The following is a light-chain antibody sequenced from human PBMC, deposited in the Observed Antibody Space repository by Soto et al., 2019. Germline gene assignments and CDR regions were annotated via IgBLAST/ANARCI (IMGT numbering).Light chain of an antibody. V-gene: IGLV2-23*02. J-gene: IGLJ3*02. Sequence: QSALTQPASVSGPPEQSITISCAGNSSDVGSYNLVSWYQHHPGKAPKLILYEVSQRPSGVSPRFSGSKSGNTASLTNSGLQAEDEADYYCSSYAGSSPLWVFGGGTKVTVL. CDR2: EVS. CDR1: SSDVGSYNL. CDR3: SSYAGSSPLWV.